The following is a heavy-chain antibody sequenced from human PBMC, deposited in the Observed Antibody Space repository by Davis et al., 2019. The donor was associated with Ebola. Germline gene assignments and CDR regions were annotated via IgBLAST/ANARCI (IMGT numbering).Heavy chain of an antibody. CDR3: ARAVGYTSGWYYWYFDL. CDR1: GGSITSGNYY. CDR2: IHTSGHT. Sequence: SETLSLTCTVSGGSITSGNYYWSWIRQPAGKGLEWMGRIHTSGHTYYNPSLRSRITMSLDTSKNQFSLRLTSVTAADTAVYYCARAVGYTSGWYYWYFDLWGRGSLVTVSS. D-gene: IGHD6-19*01. V-gene: IGHV4-61*02. J-gene: IGHJ2*01.